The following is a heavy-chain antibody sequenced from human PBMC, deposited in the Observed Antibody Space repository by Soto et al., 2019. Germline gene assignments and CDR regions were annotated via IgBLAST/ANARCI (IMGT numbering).Heavy chain of an antibody. J-gene: IGHJ5*02. V-gene: IGHV3-23*01. Sequence: ESGGGLVQPGGSLRLSCAASEFTFSSYAMSWVRQAPGRGLEWVSAISTNGGSTYYADSVKGRFTISRDNSKNTLSLQMNSLRAEDTAVYYCAKERFGSGTLRWFDPWGQGTLVTVSS. D-gene: IGHD3-10*01. CDR2: ISTNGGST. CDR3: AKERFGSGTLRWFDP. CDR1: EFTFSSYA.